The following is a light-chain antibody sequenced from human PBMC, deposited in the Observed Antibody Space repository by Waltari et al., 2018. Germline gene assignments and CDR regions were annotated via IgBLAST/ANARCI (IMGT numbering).Light chain of an antibody. J-gene: IGKJ3*01. Sequence: DIVMTQSPDSLAGSLGERATINCKSSQCVLYSSNNKNYLAWYQQKPVQTPKLLIYWASTREAWVPDRVSGSGSGTDFTLTISSLQAEDVAVYYCQQYYSTPAFGPGTKVDIK. V-gene: IGKV4-1*01. CDR1: QCVLYSSNNKNY. CDR2: WAS. CDR3: QQYYSTPA.